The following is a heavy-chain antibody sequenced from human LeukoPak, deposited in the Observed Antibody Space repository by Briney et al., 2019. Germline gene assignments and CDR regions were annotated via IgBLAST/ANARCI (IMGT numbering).Heavy chain of an antibody. J-gene: IGHJ3*02. D-gene: IGHD3-3*01. V-gene: IGHV3-7*01. CDR3: ARTPYYDFWSGYFDAFDI. CDR2: IKQDGSEK. Sequence: PGGSLRLSCAASGFTFSTYWMSWVRQAPGKGLEWVANIKQDGSEKYYVDSVKGRFTISRDNAKNSLYLQMNSLRAEDTAVYYCARTPYYDFWSGYFDAFDIWGQGTMVTVSS. CDR1: GFTFSTYW.